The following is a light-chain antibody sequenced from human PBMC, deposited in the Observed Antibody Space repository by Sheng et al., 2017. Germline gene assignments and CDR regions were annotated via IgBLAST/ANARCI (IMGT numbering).Light chain of an antibody. CDR1: SSDVGGYNY. Sequence: QSALTQPASVSGSPGQSITISCTGTSSDVGGYNYVSWYQQHPGKAPKLMIYEVTNRPSGVPDRFSGSKSGNTASLTVSGLQAEDEADYYCSSYVAGNSVVFGGGTKVTVL. CDR2: EVT. V-gene: IGLV2-8*01. CDR3: SSYVAGNSVV. J-gene: IGLJ2*01.